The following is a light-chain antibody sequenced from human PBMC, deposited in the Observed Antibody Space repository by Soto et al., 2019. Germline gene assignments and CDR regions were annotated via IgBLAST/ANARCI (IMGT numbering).Light chain of an antibody. Sequence: EIVMTQSPATLSVSPGERATLSCRASQSVSSNLAWYQQKPGQAPRLLIYGASTRATGIPARFSGSGSGTEFTLTISSLQSEDFATYYCQETYGAPLTFGQGTKVEMK. J-gene: IGKJ1*01. CDR1: QSVSSN. CDR3: QETYGAPLT. CDR2: GAS. V-gene: IGKV3-15*01.